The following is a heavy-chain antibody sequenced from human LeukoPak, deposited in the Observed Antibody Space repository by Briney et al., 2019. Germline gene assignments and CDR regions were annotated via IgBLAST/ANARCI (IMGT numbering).Heavy chain of an antibody. V-gene: IGHV3-7*02. CDR2: IKQDGSEN. CDR3: AKLTGMGYFFDY. CDR1: GFTFSSYW. J-gene: IGHJ4*02. Sequence: QPGGSLRLSCAASGFTFSSYWMSWVRQAPGKGLEWVANIKQDGSENYYVDSVKGRFTISRDNAKNSLYLHMNSLRAEDTAVYYCAKLTGMGYFFDYWGQGTLVTVSS. D-gene: IGHD3-10*01.